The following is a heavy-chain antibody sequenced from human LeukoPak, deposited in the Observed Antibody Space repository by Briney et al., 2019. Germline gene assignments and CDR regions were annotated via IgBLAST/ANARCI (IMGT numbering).Heavy chain of an antibody. CDR1: GFTFSHYS. D-gene: IGHD2-15*01. CDR2: ISSSSSSI. J-gene: IGHJ4*02. Sequence: GGSLRLSCAASGFTFSHYSVNWVRQAPGRGLEWVSFISSSSSSIYYADSVKGRFTISRDNSKNTLYLQMNSLRAEDTAVYYCATVVVAATLNYWGQGTLVTVSS. V-gene: IGHV3-21*04. CDR3: ATVVVAATLNY.